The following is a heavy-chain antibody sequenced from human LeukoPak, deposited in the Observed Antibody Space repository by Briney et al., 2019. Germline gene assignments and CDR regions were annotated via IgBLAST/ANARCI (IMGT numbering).Heavy chain of an antibody. J-gene: IGHJ4*02. Sequence: GGSLRLSCAASGFSFSSYSMTWVRQAPGKGLEWVSYISSSSSSIYYADSVKGRFTISRHNAENSLYLQINSLRAEDTAVYYCARYSPSLAYWGQGTLVTVSS. CDR3: ARYSPSLAY. CDR1: GFSFSSYS. CDR2: ISSSSSSI. V-gene: IGHV3-48*01. D-gene: IGHD2-2*01.